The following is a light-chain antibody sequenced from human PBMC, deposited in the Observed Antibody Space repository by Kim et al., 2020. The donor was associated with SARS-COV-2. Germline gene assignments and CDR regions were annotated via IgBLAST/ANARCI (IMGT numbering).Light chain of an antibody. CDR3: QQYNNCPLT. J-gene: IGKJ1*01. CDR1: QSVSGN. Sequence: EIMMTQSPATLSVSPGERATLSCRASQSVSGNLAWYQQKPGQAPRLLIYGASTRATDIPARFSGSGSGTEFTLTISSLQSEDFAVYYCQQYNNCPLTFGQGTKVDIK. V-gene: IGKV3-15*01. CDR2: GAS.